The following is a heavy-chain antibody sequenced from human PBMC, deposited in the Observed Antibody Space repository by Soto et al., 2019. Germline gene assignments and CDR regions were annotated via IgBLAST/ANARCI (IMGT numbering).Heavy chain of an antibody. D-gene: IGHD1-1*01. CDR3: ARGRYGDY. CDR2: ISAHNGNT. CDR1: GYTFTTYG. V-gene: IGHV1-18*01. Sequence: QVHLVQSGAEVKKPGASVKVSCKGSGYTFTTYGITWVRQAPGQGLEWMGWISAHNGNTNYAQKLQGRVTVTRDTSTSTAYMELRSLRSGDTDVYYFARGRYGDYWGQGALVTVSS. J-gene: IGHJ4*02.